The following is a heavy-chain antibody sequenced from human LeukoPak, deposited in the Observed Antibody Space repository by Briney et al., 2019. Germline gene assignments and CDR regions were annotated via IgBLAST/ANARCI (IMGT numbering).Heavy chain of an antibody. Sequence: GGSLRLSCAASGFTFSSYAMSWVRQAPGKGLEWVSAISGSGGSTYYADSVKGRFTISRDNSKNTLYLQMNSLRAEDTAVYYCAKPTNYYDSSGYYYFDYWGQGTLVTVSS. J-gene: IGHJ4*02. CDR2: ISGSGGST. CDR1: GFTFSSYA. D-gene: IGHD3-22*01. CDR3: AKPTNYYDSSGYYYFDY. V-gene: IGHV3-23*01.